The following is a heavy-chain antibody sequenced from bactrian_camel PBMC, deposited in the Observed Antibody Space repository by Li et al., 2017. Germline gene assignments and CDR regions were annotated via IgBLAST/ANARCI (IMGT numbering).Heavy chain of an antibody. V-gene: IGHV3S55*01. CDR1: GDTIGRYC. Sequence: QLVESGGGSVQAGGSLRLSCAASGDTIGRYCMGWFRQVPDREREGVAGIESDGSTSYADSVKGRFTISQDSAKNILYLQMNSLKPEDTAMYYCAAASSYYSDWVEGAWSVPLHDGEYNYWGQGTQVTVS. CDR2: IESDGST. D-gene: IGHD4*01. CDR3: AAASSYYSDWVEGAWSVPLHDGEYNY. J-gene: IGHJ4*01.